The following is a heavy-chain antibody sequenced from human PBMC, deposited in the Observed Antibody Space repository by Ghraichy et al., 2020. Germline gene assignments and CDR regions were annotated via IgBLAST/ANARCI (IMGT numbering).Heavy chain of an antibody. CDR3: AGSTVAGNWYFDL. J-gene: IGHJ2*01. D-gene: IGHD6-19*01. CDR1: GFTVSSNY. CDR2: IYSGGST. V-gene: IGHV3-53*01. Sequence: GGSLRLSCAASGFTVSSNYMSWVRQAPGKGLEWVSVIYSGGSTYYADSVKGRFTISRDNSKNTLYLQMNSLRAEDTAVYYCAGSTVAGNWYFDLWGRGTLVTVSS.